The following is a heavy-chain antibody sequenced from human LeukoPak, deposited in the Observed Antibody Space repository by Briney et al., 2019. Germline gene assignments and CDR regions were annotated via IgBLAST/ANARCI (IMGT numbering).Heavy chain of an antibody. D-gene: IGHD4-17*01. CDR1: GFTFSSYR. Sequence: GGSLRLSCAASGFTFSSYRMNWVRQAPGKGLEWVSYISSSSSTIYYADSVKGRFTISRDNAKNSLYLQMNSLRAEDTAVYYCARFFTVTNYYYMDVWGKGTTVTVSS. V-gene: IGHV3-48*01. J-gene: IGHJ6*03. CDR2: ISSSSSTI. CDR3: ARFFTVTNYYYMDV.